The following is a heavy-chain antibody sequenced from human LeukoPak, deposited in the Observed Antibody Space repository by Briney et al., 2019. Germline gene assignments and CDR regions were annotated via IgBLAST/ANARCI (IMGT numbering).Heavy chain of an antibody. D-gene: IGHD5-12*01. J-gene: IGHJ6*02. Sequence: PGGSLRLSCAASGFTFSSYSMNWVRQAPGKGLEWVAVISYDGSNKYYADSVKGRFTISRDNSKNTLYLQMNSLRAEDTAVYYCAREASPLMGDLATPYYYYGMDVWGQGTTVTVSS. CDR1: GFTFSSYS. CDR2: ISYDGSNK. V-gene: IGHV3-30*03. CDR3: AREASPLMGDLATPYYYYGMDV.